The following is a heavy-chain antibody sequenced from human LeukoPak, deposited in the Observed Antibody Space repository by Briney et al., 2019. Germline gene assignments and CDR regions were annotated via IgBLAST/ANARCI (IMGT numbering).Heavy chain of an antibody. CDR3: ARALPGYSYGIDY. Sequence: GGSLGLSCAASGFTFSSYAMHWVRQAPGKGLEWVAVISYDGSNKYYADSVKGRFTISRDNSKNTLYLQMNSLRAEDTAVYYCARALPGYSYGIDYWGQGTLVTVSS. CDR1: GFTFSSYA. D-gene: IGHD5-18*01. J-gene: IGHJ4*02. CDR2: ISYDGSNK. V-gene: IGHV3-30*04.